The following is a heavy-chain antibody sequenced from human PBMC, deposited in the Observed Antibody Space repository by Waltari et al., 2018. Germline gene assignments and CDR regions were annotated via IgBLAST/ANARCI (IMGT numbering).Heavy chain of an antibody. CDR3: ARVVPTKTTWAYYLDY. Sequence: EVQLEESGGGLAQPGGSLRLSCEASGFSFSAYEMSWVRQAPGRGVGWLSYISSSGRTMYSAESVKGRFSISRDNANNFLYLQMDSLRAEDTAIYYCARVVPTKTTWAYYLDYWGQGTLVTVSS. D-gene: IGHD1-1*01. J-gene: IGHJ4*02. CDR2: ISSSGRTM. V-gene: IGHV3-48*03. CDR1: GFSFSAYE.